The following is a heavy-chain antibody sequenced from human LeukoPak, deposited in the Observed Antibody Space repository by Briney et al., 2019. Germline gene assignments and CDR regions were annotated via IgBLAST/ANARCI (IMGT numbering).Heavy chain of an antibody. CDR3: GAADCESFYFDS. Sequence: SETLSLTCTVSGGSVRRGGYYWIWIPQHPGKGLVWIGFTSYSEATYYHPSLMSRITISVDRSQNQFSRKMRDVTAADAAVYFCGAADCESFYFDSWGQGALVAVSS. V-gene: IGHV4-31*03. CDR2: TSYSEAT. D-gene: IGHD2-21*01. J-gene: IGHJ4*02. CDR1: GGSVRRGGYY.